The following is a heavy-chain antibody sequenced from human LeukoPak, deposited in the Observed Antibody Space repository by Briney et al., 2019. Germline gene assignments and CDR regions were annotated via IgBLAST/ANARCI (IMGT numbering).Heavy chain of an antibody. J-gene: IGHJ4*02. Sequence: SETLSLTCAVSGFSISSGYYWGWIRQPPGKGLEWVGSMYHSGNTYYNPSLKSRVTISVDTSKNQFSLNVTSVTAADTAVYYCARSLYFYDSSGSSFPGHWGQGTLVTVSS. CDR3: ARSLYFYDSSGSSFPGH. D-gene: IGHD3-22*01. V-gene: IGHV4-38-2*01. CDR2: MYHSGNT. CDR1: GFSISSGYY.